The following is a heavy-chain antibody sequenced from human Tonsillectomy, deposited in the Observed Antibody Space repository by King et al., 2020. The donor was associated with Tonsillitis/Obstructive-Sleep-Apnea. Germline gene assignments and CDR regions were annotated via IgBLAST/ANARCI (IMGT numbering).Heavy chain of an antibody. CDR3: ARTTVNERFQM. CDR2: INPNSGGT. Sequence: VQLVESGAEVKKPGASVKVSCKASGYTFTGYYMHCVRQAPGQGLEWMGWINPNSGGTNYAQKFQGWVTMTRDTSISTAYMELSRLRPDDTARYYCARTTVNERFQMWGKGTFGTFPS. CDR1: GYTFTGYY. V-gene: IGHV1-2*04. D-gene: IGHD1-1*01. J-gene: IGHJ3*02.